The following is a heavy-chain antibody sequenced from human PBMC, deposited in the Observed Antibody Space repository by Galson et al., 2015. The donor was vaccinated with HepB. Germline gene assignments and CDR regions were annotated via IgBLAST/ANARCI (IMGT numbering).Heavy chain of an antibody. Sequence: QSGAEVKKPGESLKISCKGSGYSFINYWIVWVRQMPGKGLEWMGMINPADSDTKYSPTFRGQVIISADKSISTAYLQWSSLKVSDTAMYYCARHRDESSDYLPVSYWGQGSLVTVSS. CDR3: ARHRDESSDYLPVSY. D-gene: IGHD3-22*01. CDR1: GYSFINYW. CDR2: INPADSDT. J-gene: IGHJ4*02. V-gene: IGHV5-51*01.